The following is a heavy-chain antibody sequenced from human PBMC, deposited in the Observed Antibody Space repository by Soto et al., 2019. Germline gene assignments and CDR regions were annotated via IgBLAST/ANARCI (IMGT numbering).Heavy chain of an antibody. V-gene: IGHV3-7*01. J-gene: IGHJ3*02. CDR2: IKQDGSEK. D-gene: IGHD2-21*01. Sequence: EVQLVESGGGLVQPGGSLRLSCAASGFTFSSYWMSWVRQAPGKGLEWVANIKQDGSEKYYVDSVTGRFTISRDNAKNSLYLYMNSLRAEDTAVYYCARGTYLEAFDIWGQGTMVTVSS. CDR1: GFTFSSYW. CDR3: ARGTYLEAFDI.